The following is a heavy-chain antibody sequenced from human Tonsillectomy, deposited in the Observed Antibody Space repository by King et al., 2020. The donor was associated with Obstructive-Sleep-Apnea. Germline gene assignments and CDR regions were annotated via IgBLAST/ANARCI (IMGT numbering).Heavy chain of an antibody. CDR1: GGSISSSSYY. Sequence: VQLQESGPGLVKPSETLSLTCTVSGGSISSSSYYWGWIRQPPGNGLEWIGCIYYSGSTYYNTYLKTRVTISVDTSKNQFSLKLSSVTAADTAVYYCARDSSYGSGSFYIYHDAFDIWGQGTMVTVSS. D-gene: IGHD3-10*01. V-gene: IGHV4-39*07. CDR2: IYYSGST. CDR3: ARDSSYGSGSFYIYHDAFDI. J-gene: IGHJ3*02.